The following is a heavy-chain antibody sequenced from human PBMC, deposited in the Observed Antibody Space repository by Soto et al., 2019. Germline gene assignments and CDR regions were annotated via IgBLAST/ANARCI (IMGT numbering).Heavy chain of an antibody. CDR1: GYTFTSYY. V-gene: IGHV1-46*03. CDR3: ARVDAGAWSGNDNSGAFDM. D-gene: IGHD3-3*01. J-gene: IGHJ3*02. CDR2: INPSGGST. Sequence: QVQLVQSGDEVKKPGASVKVSCKSAGYTFTSYYMHWVRQAPGQGLEYMGRINPSGGSTDNAQKFQGRVTLTRDTSTSTFYMELTSLTSEDTAVYYCARVDAGAWSGNDNSGAFDMWGQGTMVTVSS.